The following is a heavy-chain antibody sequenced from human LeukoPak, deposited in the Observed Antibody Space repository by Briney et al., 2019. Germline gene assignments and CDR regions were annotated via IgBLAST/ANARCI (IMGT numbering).Heavy chain of an antibody. D-gene: IGHD1-26*01. CDR3: AIPSGSYYAVHFDY. Sequence: GASVKVSCKASGYTFTSYGISWVRQATGQGLEWMGWMNPNSGNTGYAQKFQGRVTMTRNTSISTAYMELSSLRSEDTAVYYCAIPSGSYYAVHFDYWGQGTLVTVSS. J-gene: IGHJ4*02. V-gene: IGHV1-8*02. CDR1: GYTFTSYG. CDR2: MNPNSGNT.